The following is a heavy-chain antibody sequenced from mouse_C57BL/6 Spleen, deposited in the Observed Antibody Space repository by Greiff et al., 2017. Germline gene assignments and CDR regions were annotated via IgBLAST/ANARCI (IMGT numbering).Heavy chain of an antibody. CDR2: IWSGGST. Sequence: VQRVESGPGLVQPSQSLSITCTVSGFSLTSYGVHWVRQSPGKGLEWLGVIWSGGSTDYNAAFISRLSISKDNSKSQVFFKMNSLQADDTAIYYCARDGNYRFAYWGQGTLVTVSA. J-gene: IGHJ3*01. D-gene: IGHD2-1*01. V-gene: IGHV2-2*01. CDR1: GFSLTSYG. CDR3: ARDGNYRFAY.